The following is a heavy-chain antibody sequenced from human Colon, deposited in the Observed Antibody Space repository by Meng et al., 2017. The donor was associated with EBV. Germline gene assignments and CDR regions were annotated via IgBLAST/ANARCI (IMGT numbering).Heavy chain of an antibody. CDR3: ARGPGGSYYLYYFDY. V-gene: IGHV4-34*01. CDR2: INNSGST. CDR1: GGSFSAYY. D-gene: IGHD1-26*01. J-gene: IGHJ4*02. Sequence: QVQSQVWRAGLLEPSETLSLSVAVDGGSFSAYYCSWIRQPPEKGLEGIGKINNSGSTNYNPSLKSRVTISVDTSKTQFSLKLSSVTAADTAVYYCARGPGGSYYLYYFDYWGQGTLVTVSS.